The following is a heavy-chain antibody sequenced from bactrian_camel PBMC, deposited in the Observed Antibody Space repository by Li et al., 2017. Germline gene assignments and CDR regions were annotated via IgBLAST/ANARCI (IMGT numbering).Heavy chain of an antibody. D-gene: IGHD2*01. Sequence: VQLVESGGGSVQAGGSLRLSCAASAYTSISSIKGWFRLLRMGWFRQAPGKERQGVAAIDSDGTTTYADAVEGRFTISSDNAKNTLYLQMNSLKPEDTAMYYCAARGSLWLSLMENRYADWGQGTQVTVS. CDR1: AYTSISSIKG. CDR2: IDSDGTT. V-gene: IGHV3S53*01. J-gene: IGHJ4*01. CDR3: AARGSLWLSLMENRYAD.